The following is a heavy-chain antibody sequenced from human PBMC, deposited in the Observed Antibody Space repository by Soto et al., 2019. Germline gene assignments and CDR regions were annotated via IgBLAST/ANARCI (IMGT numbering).Heavy chain of an antibody. V-gene: IGHV1-69*01. Sequence: QVQLVQSGAEVKKPGSSVKVSCKASVGTFSSYSINWVRQAPGQGLEWMGEIIPIFGTANYVQKFQGRVTITADESTSTAYMELISLRSEDTAVYYCARAGGRHSGGIDYWGQGTLVTFSS. CDR1: VGTFSSYS. CDR2: IIPIFGTA. CDR3: ARAGGRHSGGIDY. D-gene: IGHD1-26*01. J-gene: IGHJ4*02.